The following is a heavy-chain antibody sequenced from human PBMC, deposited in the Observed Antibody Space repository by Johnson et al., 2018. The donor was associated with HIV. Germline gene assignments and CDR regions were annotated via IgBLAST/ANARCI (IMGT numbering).Heavy chain of an antibody. J-gene: IGHJ3*02. D-gene: IGHD4-17*01. Sequence: QVQLVESGGGVVQPGRSLRLSCAASGFTFSSYAMHWVPQAPGKGLEWVAVISYDGSEKYFADSVKGRFTISRDSSKNTLYLQMNSLRAEDTAVYYCARGRKTVTTVRPSAFDIWGQGTMVTVSS. CDR2: ISYDGSEK. V-gene: IGHV3-30*04. CDR1: GFTFSSYA. CDR3: ARGRKTVTTVRPSAFDI.